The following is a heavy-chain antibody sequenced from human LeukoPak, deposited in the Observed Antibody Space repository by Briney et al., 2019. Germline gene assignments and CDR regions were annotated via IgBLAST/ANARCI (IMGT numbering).Heavy chain of an antibody. V-gene: IGHV1-18*01. Sequence: GASVKVSCKASGYTFTSYGNSWVRQAPGQGLEWMGWISAYNGNTNYAQKLQGRVTMTTDTSTSTAYMELRSLRSDDTAVYYCARAPSDLTHYYYGMDVWGQGTTVTVSS. J-gene: IGHJ6*02. CDR1: GYTFTSYG. D-gene: IGHD3-9*01. CDR3: ARAPSDLTHYYYGMDV. CDR2: ISAYNGNT.